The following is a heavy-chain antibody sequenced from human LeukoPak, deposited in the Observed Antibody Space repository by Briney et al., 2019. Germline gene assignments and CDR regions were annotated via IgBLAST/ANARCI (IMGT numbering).Heavy chain of an antibody. CDR3: ARLLWFGELIDWFDP. Sequence: PGGSLRLSCAASGFTFSDFYMSWIRQAPGKGLEWVSYISSSGSTIYYADSVKGRFTISRDNAKNSLYLQMNSLRAEDSAVYYCARLLWFGELIDWFDPWGQGTLVTVSS. D-gene: IGHD3-10*01. J-gene: IGHJ5*02. CDR2: ISSSGSTI. V-gene: IGHV3-11*01. CDR1: GFTFSDFY.